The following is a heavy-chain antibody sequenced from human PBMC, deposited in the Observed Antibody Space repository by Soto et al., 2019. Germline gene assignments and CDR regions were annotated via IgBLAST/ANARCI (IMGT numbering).Heavy chain of an antibody. CDR2: ISAYNGNT. V-gene: IGHV1-18*01. Sequence: ASVKVSCKASGYTFTSYGISWVRQAPGQGLEWMGWISAYNGNTNYAQKLQGRVTMTTDTSTSTAYMELRSLRSDDTAVYYCARDRVAAAGRLFYYYYYGMDVWGQGTTVTVS. CDR1: GYTFTSYG. J-gene: IGHJ6*02. CDR3: ARDRVAAAGRLFYYYYYGMDV. D-gene: IGHD6-13*01.